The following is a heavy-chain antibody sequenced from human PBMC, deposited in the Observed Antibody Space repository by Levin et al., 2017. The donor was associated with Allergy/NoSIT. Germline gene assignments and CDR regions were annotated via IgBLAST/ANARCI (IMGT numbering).Heavy chain of an antibody. D-gene: IGHD6-19*01. Sequence: ASVKVSCKASGYTFTSYDINWVRQATGQGLEWMGWMNPNSGNTGYAQKFQGRVTMTRNTSISTAYMELSSLRSEDTAVYYCARGFPESSGWWGYYYYGMDVWGQGTTVTVSS. J-gene: IGHJ6*02. CDR2: MNPNSGNT. V-gene: IGHV1-8*01. CDR3: ARGFPESSGWWGYYYYGMDV. CDR1: GYTFTSYD.